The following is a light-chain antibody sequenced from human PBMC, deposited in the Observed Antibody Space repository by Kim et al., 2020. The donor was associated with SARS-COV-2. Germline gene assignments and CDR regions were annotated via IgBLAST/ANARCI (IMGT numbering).Light chain of an antibody. CDR1: KLGDKY. V-gene: IGLV3-1*01. CDR2: QDN. CDR3: QAWDSSTAV. Sequence: SVSPGQTASITCSGDKLGDKYACWYQRKPGQSPILVIYQDNKRPSGIPERFSGSNSGNTATLTISGTQAMDEADYYCQAWDSSTAVFGGGTQLTVL. J-gene: IGLJ3*02.